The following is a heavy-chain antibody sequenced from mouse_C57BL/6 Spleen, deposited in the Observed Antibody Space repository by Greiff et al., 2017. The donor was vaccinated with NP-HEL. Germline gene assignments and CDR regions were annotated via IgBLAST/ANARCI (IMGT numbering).Heavy chain of an antibody. J-gene: IGHJ1*03. CDR3: ARITTVVATPLWYFDV. CDR2: IYPGDGDT. D-gene: IGHD1-1*01. V-gene: IGHV1-82*01. Sequence: VQLQQSGPELVKPGASVKISCKASGYAFSSSWMNWVKQRPGKGLEWIGRIYPGDGDTNYNGKFKGKATLTADKSSSTAYMQLSSLTSEDSAVYFCARITTVVATPLWYFDVWGTGTTVTVSS. CDR1: GYAFSSSW.